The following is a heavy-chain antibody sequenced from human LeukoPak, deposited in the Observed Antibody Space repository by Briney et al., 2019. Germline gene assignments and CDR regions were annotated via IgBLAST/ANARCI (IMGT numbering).Heavy chain of an antibody. CDR2: IVSDATTT. CDR3: AREALRFPLFDP. CDR1: GFTFRSYW. D-gene: IGHD3-3*01. J-gene: IGHJ5*02. Sequence: GGSLRLSCAASGFTFRSYWMHWVRQAPVKGLVWVSHIVSDATTTSYADSVKGRFTISRDNAKNTPYLQMNSLRAEDTAVYYCAREALRFPLFDPWGQGTLVTVPS. V-gene: IGHV3-74*01.